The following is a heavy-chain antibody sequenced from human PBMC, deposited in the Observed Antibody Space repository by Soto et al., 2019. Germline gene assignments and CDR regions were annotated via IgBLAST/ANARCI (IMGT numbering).Heavy chain of an antibody. CDR2: ISSSSSTI. D-gene: IGHD3-22*01. CDR3: ARDKGYYYDSSGYYGFDY. J-gene: IGHJ4*02. Sequence: EVQLVESGGGLVQPGGSLRLSCAASGFTFSSYSMNWVRQAPGKGLEWVSSISSSSSTIYYADSVKGRFTISRDNAKNSLYLQMNSLRDEDTAVYYCARDKGYYYDSSGYYGFDYWGQGTLVTVSS. V-gene: IGHV3-48*02. CDR1: GFTFSSYS.